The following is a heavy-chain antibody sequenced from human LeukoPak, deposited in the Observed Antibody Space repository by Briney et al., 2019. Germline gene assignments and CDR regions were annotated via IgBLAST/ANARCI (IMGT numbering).Heavy chain of an antibody. CDR3: ARGTGYAVFDI. CDR2: IKSDGSST. Sequence: PGGSLRLSCAASGFTFSSYWMHWVRRAPGKGLVWVSRIKSDGSSTTYADSAKGRFTISRDNAENTLYLQMNSLRAEDTAVYYCARGTGYAVFDIWGQGTVVTVSP. V-gene: IGHV3-74*01. CDR1: GFTFSSYW. D-gene: IGHD5-12*01. J-gene: IGHJ3*02.